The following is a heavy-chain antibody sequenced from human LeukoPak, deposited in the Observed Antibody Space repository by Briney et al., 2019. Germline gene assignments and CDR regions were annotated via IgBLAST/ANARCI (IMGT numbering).Heavy chain of an antibody. D-gene: IGHD1-26*01. CDR3: AKRPYSGSYFFDY. V-gene: IGHV3-30*18. CDR1: GFTFSSYG. CDR2: ISYDGSNK. Sequence: GRSLRLSCAASGFTFSSYGMHWVRQAPGKGLEWVAVISYDGSNKYYADSVKGRFTISRGNSKNTLYLQMNSLRAEDTAVYYCAKRPYSGSYFFDYWGQGTLVTVSS. J-gene: IGHJ4*02.